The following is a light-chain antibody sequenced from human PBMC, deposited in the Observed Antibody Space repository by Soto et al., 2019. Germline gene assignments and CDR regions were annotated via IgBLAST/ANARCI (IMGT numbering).Light chain of an antibody. CDR2: EVS. Sequence: QSVLAQPASVSGSPGQPITISCTGTSSDVGSYNLVSWYQQHPGKAPKLMIYEVSKRPSGVSNRFSGSKSGNTASLTISGHQAEDEADYYCCSYAGSSTFSYVFGTGTKVTVL. CDR1: SSDVGSYNL. CDR3: CSYAGSSTFSYV. J-gene: IGLJ1*01. V-gene: IGLV2-23*02.